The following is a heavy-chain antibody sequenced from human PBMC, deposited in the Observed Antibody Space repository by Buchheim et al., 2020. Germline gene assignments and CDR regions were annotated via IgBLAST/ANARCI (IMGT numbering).Heavy chain of an antibody. V-gene: IGHV3-30*14. J-gene: IGHJ6*02. CDR1: GFSLRNYG. D-gene: IGHD3-10*01. CDR2: ISHDGRDT. Sequence: QAQLEESGGGVVQPGASLKISCLGSGFSLRNYGLHWVRQAPGKGLEWLAFISHDGRDTYYADSVKGRLTVSRDNSKRTLFFQMNNLNSEDTAMYYCATGVYGLGNSDSYYYAMDMWGRGTT. CDR3: ATGVYGLGNSDSYYYAMDM.